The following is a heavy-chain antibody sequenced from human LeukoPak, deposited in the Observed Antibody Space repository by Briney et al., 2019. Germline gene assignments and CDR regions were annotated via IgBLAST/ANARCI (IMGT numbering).Heavy chain of an antibody. Sequence: GRSLRLSCAASGFTFSSYAMHWVRQAPGKGLEWVAVISYDGSNKYYADSVKGRFTISRDNSKNTLYLQMNSLRAEDTAVYYCARVEYDFWSGEIFQHWGQGTLVTVSS. J-gene: IGHJ1*01. CDR1: GFTFSSYA. V-gene: IGHV3-30*04. CDR2: ISYDGSNK. D-gene: IGHD3-3*01. CDR3: ARVEYDFWSGEIFQH.